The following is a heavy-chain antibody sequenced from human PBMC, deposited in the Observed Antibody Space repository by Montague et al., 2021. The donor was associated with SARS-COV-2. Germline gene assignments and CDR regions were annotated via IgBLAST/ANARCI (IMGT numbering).Heavy chain of an antibody. CDR2: IYYSGST. V-gene: IGHV4-39*07. CDR3: ARGSQRPDYFDF. Sequence: SETLSLTCTVSGASISSSNYYWGWIRQPPGKRLEWIGIIYYSGSTNYNPSLKSRVTISIDTSKNQFSLKLNSVTAADTAVYYCARGSQRPDYFDFWGQGTLVTVSS. J-gene: IGHJ4*02. CDR1: GASISSSNYY.